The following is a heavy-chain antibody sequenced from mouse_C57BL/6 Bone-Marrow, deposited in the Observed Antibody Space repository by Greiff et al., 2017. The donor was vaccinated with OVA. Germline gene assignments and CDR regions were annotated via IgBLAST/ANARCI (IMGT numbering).Heavy chain of an antibody. CDR2: ISSGGSYT. Sequence: EVQGVESGGDLVKPGGSLKLSCAASGFTFSSYGMSWVRQTPDKRLEWVATISSGGSYTYYPDSVKGRFIISRDNAKNTLYLQMSSLKSEDTAMYYCARHGRDLFAYWGQGTLVTVSA. V-gene: IGHV5-6*01. CDR3: ARHGRDLFAY. CDR1: GFTFSSYG. D-gene: IGHD3-3*01. J-gene: IGHJ3*01.